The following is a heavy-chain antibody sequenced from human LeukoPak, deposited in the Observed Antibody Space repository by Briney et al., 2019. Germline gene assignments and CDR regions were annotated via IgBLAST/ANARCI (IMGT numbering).Heavy chain of an antibody. D-gene: IGHD4-23*01. Sequence: GGSLRLSCAVSGFTFSGYAMSWVRQAPGKGLEWVSTISGSGDYTYYADSVKGRFSISRDNSKNTLYLQMSSLRAEDTAVYYCTNYGGNSGAEYFQHWGQGTLVTVSS. CDR3: TNYGGNSGAEYFQH. CDR2: ISGSGDYT. V-gene: IGHV3-23*01. J-gene: IGHJ1*01. CDR1: GFTFSGYA.